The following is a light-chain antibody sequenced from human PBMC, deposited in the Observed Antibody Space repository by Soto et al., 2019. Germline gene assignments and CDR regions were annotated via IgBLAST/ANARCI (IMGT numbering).Light chain of an antibody. CDR1: QSVSSY. Sequence: EIVMTQSPVTLSVSPGEGATVSCRASQSVSSYLAWYQHKRGQAPRLLIYGASTRATGIPVRFSGSGSGTEFTLTISSLQSEDFAVYFCQQYSNCPLITFGQGTRLEIK. CDR2: GAS. J-gene: IGKJ5*01. CDR3: QQYSNCPLIT. V-gene: IGKV3-15*01.